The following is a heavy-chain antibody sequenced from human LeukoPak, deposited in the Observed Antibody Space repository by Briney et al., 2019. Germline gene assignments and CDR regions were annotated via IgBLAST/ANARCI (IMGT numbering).Heavy chain of an antibody. D-gene: IGHD5-18*01. V-gene: IGHV3-74*01. CDR1: GFTFSSYW. Sequence: GGSLRLSCAASGFTFSSYWMHWVRQAPGKGLVWVSRINSDGSSTSYADSVKGRFTISRDNAKNTLYLQMSSLRAEDTAVYYCASFGSGSAGDENWFDPWGQGTLVTVSS. CDR3: ASFGSGSAGDENWFDP. J-gene: IGHJ5*02. CDR2: INSDGSST.